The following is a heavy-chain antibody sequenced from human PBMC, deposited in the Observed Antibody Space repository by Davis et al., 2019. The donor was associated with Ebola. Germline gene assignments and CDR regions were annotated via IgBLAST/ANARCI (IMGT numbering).Heavy chain of an antibody. CDR3: ARAERWLQGYGMDV. CDR2: IYYSGST. V-gene: IGHV4-39*07. J-gene: IGHJ6*04. CDR1: GGSISSSSYY. D-gene: IGHD5-24*01. Sequence: MPSETLSLTCTVSGGSISSSSYYWGWIRQPPGKGLEWIGSIYYSGSTNYNPSLKSRVTISVDTSKNQFSLKLSSVTAADTAVYYCARAERWLQGYGMDVWGKGTTVTVSS.